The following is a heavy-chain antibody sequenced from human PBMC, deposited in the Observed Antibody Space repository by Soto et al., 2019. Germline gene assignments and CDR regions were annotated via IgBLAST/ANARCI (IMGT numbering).Heavy chain of an antibody. CDR1: GFTFSSYG. D-gene: IGHD6-19*01. J-gene: IGHJ4*02. CDR2: IWYDGSNK. V-gene: IGHV3-33*01. CDR3: ARPIQGLAEGSLEY. Sequence: QVQLVESGGGVAQPGRSLRLSCAASGFTFSSYGMHWVRQAPGKGLEWVAVIWYDGSNKYYADSVKGRFTISRDNTKNTLYLEMNRLRAEDTAVYYCARPIQGLAEGSLEYWGQGTLVTVSS.